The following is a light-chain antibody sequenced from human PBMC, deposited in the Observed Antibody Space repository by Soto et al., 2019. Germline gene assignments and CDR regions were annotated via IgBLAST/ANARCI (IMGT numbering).Light chain of an antibody. J-gene: IGKJ1*01. V-gene: IGKV1-5*01. CDR3: LQYSSHSWT. CDR2: DAS. Sequence: DIQMTQSPSTLSPSVGDTVTITCRASRSISDWLAWYQQKPGKAPKLLIFDASSLKSGVPSRFSGSGSGTRFTLTISRLQPDDVATYYCLQYSSHSWTFGQGTKVDIK. CDR1: RSISDW.